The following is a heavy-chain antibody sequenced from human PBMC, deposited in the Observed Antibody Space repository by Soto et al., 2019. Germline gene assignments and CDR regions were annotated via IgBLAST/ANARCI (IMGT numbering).Heavy chain of an antibody. J-gene: IGHJ6*02. CDR3: AKTHTAMAEVYYFYFGMDV. CDR2: ISGSGGNT. D-gene: IGHD2-21*01. Sequence: GVSLRLSFAASRITFSSYAMNWVRQAPGRGLEWVSAISGSGGNTYYADSVKGRFTISRDNSKNTLYLQMNSLRAEDTAVYYCAKTHTAMAEVYYFYFGMDVWGQGTTVTVSS. V-gene: IGHV3-23*01. CDR1: RITFSSYA.